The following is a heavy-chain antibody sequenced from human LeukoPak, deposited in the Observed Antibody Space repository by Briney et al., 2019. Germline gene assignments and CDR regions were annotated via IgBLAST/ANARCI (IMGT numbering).Heavy chain of an antibody. D-gene: IGHD3-10*01. CDR1: GGSISSHY. Sequence: ETLSLTCTVSGGSISSHYWSWIRQPPGKGLEWIGSIYYSGSTYYNLSLKSRVTISVDTSKNQFSLKLSSVTAADTAVYYCARDRGSVDVWGKGTTVTVSS. J-gene: IGHJ6*04. CDR3: ARDRGSVDV. CDR2: IYYSGST. V-gene: IGHV4-39*07.